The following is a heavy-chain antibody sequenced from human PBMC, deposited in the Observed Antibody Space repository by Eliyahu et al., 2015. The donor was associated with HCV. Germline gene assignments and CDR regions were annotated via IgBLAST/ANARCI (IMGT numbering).Heavy chain of an antibody. V-gene: IGHV3-20*04. J-gene: IGHJ4*02. CDR1: GFTFSDYG. Sequence: VQLVEXGGGVARPGGSLRLSXEASGFTFSDYGMSWVRQVPGKGLEWVSGINWNGDSIGYADSVKGRFTISRDNAKNSLYLQMNSLRAEDTAAYYCAVGVQLDFWGQGTLVTVSS. D-gene: IGHD1-1*01. CDR3: AVGVQLDF. CDR2: INWNGDSI.